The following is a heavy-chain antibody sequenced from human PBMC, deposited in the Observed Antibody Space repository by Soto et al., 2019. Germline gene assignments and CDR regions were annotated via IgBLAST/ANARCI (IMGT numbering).Heavy chain of an antibody. J-gene: IGHJ6*02. Sequence: QVQLVESGGGVVQPGRSLRLSCAASGFTFSSYAMHWVRQAPGKGLEWVAVISYDGSNKYYADSVKGRFTISRDNSKNTLYLQMNSLRAEETAVYYCARDQRVPYYGMDVWGQGTTVTVSS. CDR1: GFTFSSYA. CDR3: ARDQRVPYYGMDV. D-gene: IGHD3-10*01. CDR2: ISYDGSNK. V-gene: IGHV3-30-3*01.